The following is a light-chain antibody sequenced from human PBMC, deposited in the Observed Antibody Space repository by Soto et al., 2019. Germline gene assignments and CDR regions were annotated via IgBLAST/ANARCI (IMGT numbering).Light chain of an antibody. CDR2: DNN. CDR3: GTWDTSLSVFYV. V-gene: IGLV1-51*01. J-gene: IGLJ1*01. CDR1: SSNIGNNY. Sequence: QSALTQPPSSSAAPGRNVTISCSGSSSNIGNNYVSWYQHLPGTAPKILIYDNNKRPSGIPDRFSGFKSGTSATLGITGLQTGDEADYYCGTWDTSLSVFYVFGTGTKV.